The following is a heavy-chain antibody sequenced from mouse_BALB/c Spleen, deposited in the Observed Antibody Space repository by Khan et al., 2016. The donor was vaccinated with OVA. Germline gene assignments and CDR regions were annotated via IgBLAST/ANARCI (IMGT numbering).Heavy chain of an antibody. CDR1: GFNIKDNY. J-gene: IGHJ1*01. D-gene: IGHD6-1*01. V-gene: IGHV14-3*02. CDR2: ISPANGNT. Sequence: VQLKQSGAELVKPGASVKLSCTASGFNIKDNYIHWVKQRPEQGLEWIGRISPANGNTKYDSKFQGKATITADTSSNTSYLQLSSLTSECTAVYYCAPPSSDPRYFEVWGAGTTVTVSS. CDR3: APPSSDPRYFEV.